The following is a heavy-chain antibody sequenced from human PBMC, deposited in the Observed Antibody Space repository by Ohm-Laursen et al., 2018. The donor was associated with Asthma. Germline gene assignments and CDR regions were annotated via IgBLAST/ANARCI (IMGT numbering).Heavy chain of an antibody. CDR2: ISYDGTNK. D-gene: IGHD1-26*01. Sequence: SLRLSCAASGFTFSTYAMHWVRQAPGKGLEWVAVISYDGTNKYYADSVRGRFTTSRDNAKNLVYLQMDSLRVDDTALYYCARIGPEWELPGREYSLIHGGQGTLVTVSS. CDR1: GFTFSTYA. CDR3: ARIGPEWELPGREYSLIH. V-gene: IGHV3-30-3*01. J-gene: IGHJ1*01.